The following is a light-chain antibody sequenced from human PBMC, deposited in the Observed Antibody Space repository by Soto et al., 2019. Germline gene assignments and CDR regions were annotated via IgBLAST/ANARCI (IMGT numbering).Light chain of an antibody. CDR3: SSYTSGWGV. J-gene: IGLJ1*01. CDR2: EVR. CDR1: SSDVGGYDF. V-gene: IGLV2-14*01. Sequence: QSVLTQPASVSGSPGQSITISCTGTSSDVGGYDFVSWYQHHPGKAPKLIIYEVRTRPSGVSDRFSGSKSGNTASLTISGLQAEDEADYYCSSYTSGWGVFGTGTKLTVL.